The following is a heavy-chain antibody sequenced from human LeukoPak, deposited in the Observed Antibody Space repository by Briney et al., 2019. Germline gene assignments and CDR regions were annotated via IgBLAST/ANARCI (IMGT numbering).Heavy chain of an antibody. CDR2: INPNSGGT. D-gene: IGHD6-19*01. CDR1: GYTFTGYF. J-gene: IGHJ3*02. Sequence: ASVKVSCKASGYTFTGYFIQWVRQAPGQGLEWMGWINPNSGGTNYAQKFQGRVTMTRDTSISTAYMELSRLRSDDTAVYYCASPYSSGWYSSPAFDIWGQGTMVTVSS. CDR3: ASPYSSGWYSSPAFDI. V-gene: IGHV1-2*02.